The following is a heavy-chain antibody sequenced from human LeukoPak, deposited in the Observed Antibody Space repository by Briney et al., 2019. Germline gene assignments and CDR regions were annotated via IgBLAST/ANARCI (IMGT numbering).Heavy chain of an antibody. Sequence: ASVKVSCKASGYTFTSNYIHWLRQAPGQGLEWMGMIYPRDGSTSYAQKFQGRVTVTRDTSTSTVHMELSGLRSEDTAVYYCARDQEGFDYWGQGTLVTVSS. J-gene: IGHJ4*02. CDR2: IYPRDGST. CDR3: ARDQEGFDY. V-gene: IGHV1-46*01. CDR1: GYTFTSNY.